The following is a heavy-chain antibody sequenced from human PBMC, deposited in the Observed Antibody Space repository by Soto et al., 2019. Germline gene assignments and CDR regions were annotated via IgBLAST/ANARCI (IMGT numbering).Heavy chain of an antibody. J-gene: IGHJ4*02. V-gene: IGHV1-69*12. Sequence: QVQLVQSGAEVKKPGSSVKVSCKASGGTFSSYAISWVRQAPGQGLEWMGGIIPIFGTANYAQKFQGRVTITADEYTSTAYMELGSLRSEDTAVYYCAGYYYDSSGYYAAGGYWGQGTLVTVSS. CDR1: GGTFSSYA. D-gene: IGHD3-22*01. CDR2: IIPIFGTA. CDR3: AGYYYDSSGYYAAGGY.